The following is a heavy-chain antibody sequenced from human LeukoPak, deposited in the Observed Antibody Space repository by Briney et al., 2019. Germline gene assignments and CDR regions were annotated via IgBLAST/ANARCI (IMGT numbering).Heavy chain of an antibody. V-gene: IGHV3-23*01. CDR3: AKDQYYYDSSGYIFFDY. J-gene: IGHJ4*02. Sequence: PGGSLRLSCAASGFTFSSYAMSWVRQAPGKGLGWVSAISGSGGSTYYADSVKGRFTISRDNSKNTLYLQMNSLRAEDTAVYYCAKDQYYYDSSGYIFFDYWGQGTLVTVSS. D-gene: IGHD3-22*01. CDR1: GFTFSSYA. CDR2: ISGSGGST.